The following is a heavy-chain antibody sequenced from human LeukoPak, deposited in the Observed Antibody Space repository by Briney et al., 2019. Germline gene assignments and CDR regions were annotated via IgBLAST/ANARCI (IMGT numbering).Heavy chain of an antibody. V-gene: IGHV4-39*01. D-gene: IGHD3-10*01. Sequence: GSLRLSCAASGFIFSSYSMNWVRQAPGKGLEWIGSIYYSGSTYYNPSLKSRVTISVDTSKNQFSLKLSSVTAADTAVYYCARLAWFGELFFDYWGQGTLVTVSS. CDR2: IYYSGST. CDR3: ARLAWFGELFFDY. CDR1: GFIFSSYSMN. J-gene: IGHJ4*02.